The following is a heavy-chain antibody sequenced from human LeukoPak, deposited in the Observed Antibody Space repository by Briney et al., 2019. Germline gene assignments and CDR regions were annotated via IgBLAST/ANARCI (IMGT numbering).Heavy chain of an antibody. CDR3: AKDSSADDSSGYSYYFDY. Sequence: GGSLRLSCAASGFTFSSYAMHWVRQAPGKGLEYVSAISGHGVRTYYANSVKGRFTISRDNSKNTVSLQMGSLRAEDMAVYYCAKDSSADDSSGYSYYFDYWGQGTLVTVSS. CDR2: ISGHGVRT. D-gene: IGHD3-22*01. CDR1: GFTFSSYA. J-gene: IGHJ4*02. V-gene: IGHV3-64*01.